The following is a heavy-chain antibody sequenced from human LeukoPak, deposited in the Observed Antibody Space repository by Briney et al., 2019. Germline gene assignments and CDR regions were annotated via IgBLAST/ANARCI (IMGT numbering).Heavy chain of an antibody. J-gene: IGHJ4*02. CDR1: GGSISSSSYY. D-gene: IGHD3-22*01. CDR2: IYYSGST. V-gene: IGHV4-39*01. CDR3: ARHSYYDSSGYYFFDY. Sequence: SETLSLTCTVSGGSISSSSYYWGWIRQPPGKGLEWIGSIYYSGSTYYNPSLKSRVTISVDTSKNRFSLKLSSVTAADTAVYYCARHSYYDSSGYYFFDYWGQGTLVTVSS.